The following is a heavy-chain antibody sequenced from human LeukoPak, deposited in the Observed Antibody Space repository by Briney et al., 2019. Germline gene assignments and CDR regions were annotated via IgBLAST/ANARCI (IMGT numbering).Heavy chain of an antibody. J-gene: IGHJ4*02. V-gene: IGHV3-9*01. CDR1: GCTFDDYA. CDR3: AKDRDAAGRYYFDY. Sequence: PGGSLRLSCAGSGCTFDDYAMHWVRQAPGKGLEWVSGISWNSGSIGYADSVKGRFTISRDNAKNSLYLQMNSLRAEDTALYYCAKDRDAAGRYYFDYWGQGTLVTVSS. D-gene: IGHD6-13*01. CDR2: ISWNSGSI.